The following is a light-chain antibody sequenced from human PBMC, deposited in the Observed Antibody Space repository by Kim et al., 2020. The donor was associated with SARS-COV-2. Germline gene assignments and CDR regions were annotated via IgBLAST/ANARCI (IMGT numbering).Light chain of an antibody. V-gene: IGLV3-19*01. J-gene: IGLJ2*01. CDR2: GKD. Sequence: VALGQIVMTTCQGDSLRSYHATLYQQKPGQAPKVVIYGKDNRPSGVPDRFSGSSSGNTAYLTITGTQAGDEADYYCNSRDSNDYVVFGGGTKVTVL. CDR1: SLRSYH. CDR3: NSRDSNDYVV.